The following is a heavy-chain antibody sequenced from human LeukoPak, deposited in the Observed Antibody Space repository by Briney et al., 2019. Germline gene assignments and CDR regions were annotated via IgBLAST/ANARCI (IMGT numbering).Heavy chain of an antibody. CDR1: GFIFRSYW. CDR3: ARGENIVVVPAAILRGPYFDY. CDR2: IKQDGSEK. V-gene: IGHV3-7*01. Sequence: GGSLRLSCAASGFIFRSYWMSWVRQAPGKGLEWVANIKQDGSEKYYVDSVKGRFTISRDNAKNSLYLQINSLRAEDTAVYYCARGENIVVVPAAILRGPYFDYWGQGTLVTVSS. D-gene: IGHD2-2*02. J-gene: IGHJ4*02.